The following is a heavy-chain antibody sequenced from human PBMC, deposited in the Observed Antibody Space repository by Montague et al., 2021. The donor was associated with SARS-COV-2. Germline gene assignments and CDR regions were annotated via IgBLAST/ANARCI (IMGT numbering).Heavy chain of an antibody. CDR3: ARGGKYSGYGSLDY. J-gene: IGHJ4*02. CDR2: IYSGGST. Sequence: SLRLSCAASGFTVSSNYMSWVRQAPGKGLEWVSAIYSGGSTYYADSVKGRFTISRDNSKNTLYLQMNSLRAEDTAVYYCARGGKYSGYGSLDYWGQGTLVTVSS. D-gene: IGHD5-12*01. CDR1: GFTVSSNY. V-gene: IGHV3-53*01.